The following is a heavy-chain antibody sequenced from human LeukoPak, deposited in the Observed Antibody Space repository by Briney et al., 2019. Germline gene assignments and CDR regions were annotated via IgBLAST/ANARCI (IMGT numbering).Heavy chain of an antibody. CDR3: ARGHFDWSHTYYFDY. V-gene: IGHV3-23*01. CDR1: GFTFSSYA. D-gene: IGHD3-9*01. CDR2: ISGSGGST. Sequence: PGGSLRLSCAASGFTFSSYAMHWVRQAPGKGLEWVSAISGSGGSTYYADSVKGRFTISRDNAKNSLYLQMNSLRAEDTAVYYCARGHFDWSHTYYFDYWGQGTLVTVSS. J-gene: IGHJ4*02.